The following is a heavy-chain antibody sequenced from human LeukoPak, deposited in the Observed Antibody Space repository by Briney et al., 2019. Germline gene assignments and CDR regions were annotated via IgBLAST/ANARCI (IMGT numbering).Heavy chain of an antibody. CDR2: INPNSGGT. CDR3: ARGGRRLAYCGGDCYPAWFDP. J-gene: IGHJ5*02. Sequence: ASVKVSCKASGYTFTGYYMHWVRQAPGQGLEWMGWINPNSGGTNYAQKFQGRVTMTRDTSISTAHMELSRLRSDDTAVYYCARGGRRLAYCGGDCYPAWFDPWGQGTLVTVSS. CDR1: GYTFTGYY. D-gene: IGHD2-21*01. V-gene: IGHV1-2*02.